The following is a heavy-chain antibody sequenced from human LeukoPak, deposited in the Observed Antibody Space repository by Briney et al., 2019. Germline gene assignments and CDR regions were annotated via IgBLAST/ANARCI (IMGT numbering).Heavy chain of an antibody. Sequence: GASVKVSCKASGYTFTSYGISWVRQAPGQGLEWMGWISGYNGNTNYAQKLQGRVTMTRDMSTSTVYMELRSLRSDDTAVYYCSRDLPYSSSWESIDYWGQGTLVTVSS. D-gene: IGHD6-13*01. V-gene: IGHV1-18*01. CDR3: SRDLPYSSSWESIDY. J-gene: IGHJ4*02. CDR2: ISGYNGNT. CDR1: GYTFTSYG.